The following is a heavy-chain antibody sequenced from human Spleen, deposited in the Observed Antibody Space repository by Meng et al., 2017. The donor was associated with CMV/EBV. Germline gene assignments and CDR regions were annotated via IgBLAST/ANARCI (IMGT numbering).Heavy chain of an antibody. J-gene: IGHJ4*02. V-gene: IGHV1-69*05. Sequence: GPFRTYGISWVRQAPGQGLEWMGGIIAIFGTANYAQTFQGRVTITTDESTSTAYMELSSLRSEDTAVYYCARVFQDTAMAGGGYFDYWGQGTLVTVSS. CDR1: GPFRTYG. CDR3: ARVFQDTAMAGGGYFDY. D-gene: IGHD5-18*01. CDR2: IIAIFGTA.